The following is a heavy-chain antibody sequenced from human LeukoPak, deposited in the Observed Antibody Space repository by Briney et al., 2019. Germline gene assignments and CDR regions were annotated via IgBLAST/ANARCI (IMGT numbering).Heavy chain of an antibody. CDR1: GGSISSYY. D-gene: IGHD6-25*01. J-gene: IGHJ4*02. Sequence: TSETLSLTCTVSGGSISSYYWSWIRQPPGKGLEWIGYIYYSGSTHYNPSLKSRVTISVDTSNNQFSLKLTSVTAADTAVYYCARDRIVAARTYYIDYWGQGTLVTVSS. V-gene: IGHV4-59*01. CDR3: ARDRIVAARTYYIDY. CDR2: IYYSGST.